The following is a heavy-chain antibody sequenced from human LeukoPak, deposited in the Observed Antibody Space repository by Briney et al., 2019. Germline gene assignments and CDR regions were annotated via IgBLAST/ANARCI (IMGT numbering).Heavy chain of an antibody. V-gene: IGHV3-21*01. Sequence: PGGSLRLSCAASGFTFNSYAMSWVRQAPGKGLEWVSSISSSSSYIYYADSVKGRFTISRDNAKNSLYLQMNSLRAEDTAVYYCARSHSSGYFHIDYWGQGTLVTVSS. D-gene: IGHD3-22*01. CDR3: ARSHSSGYFHIDY. CDR2: ISSSSSYI. J-gene: IGHJ4*02. CDR1: GFTFNSYA.